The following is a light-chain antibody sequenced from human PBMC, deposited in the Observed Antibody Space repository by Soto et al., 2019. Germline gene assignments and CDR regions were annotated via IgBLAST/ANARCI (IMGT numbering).Light chain of an antibody. CDR1: RSIGTL. J-gene: IGKJ2*01. Sequence: DIHMTQSPSSLSASVGDRVTITCRASRSIGTLLHWYQHKPGKAPNLLTSAASNLQSGVPSRFTGSGSGTDFTLTISSLQPGDFATYFCQQTFTSPPTFGRGTQVEIK. V-gene: IGKV1-39*01. CDR2: AAS. CDR3: QQTFTSPPT.